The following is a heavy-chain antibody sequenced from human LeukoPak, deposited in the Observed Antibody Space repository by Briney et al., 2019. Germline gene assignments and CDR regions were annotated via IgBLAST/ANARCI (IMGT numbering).Heavy chain of an antibody. Sequence: KASETLSLTCTVSGGSISSGGYYRSWIRQHPGKGLEWIGYIYYSGSTYYNPSLKSRVTISVDTSKNQFSLKLSSVTAADTAVYYCARLNRYSSSWYLDYWGQGTLVTVSS. CDR2: IYYSGST. CDR1: GGSISSGGYY. CDR3: ARLNRYSSSWYLDY. D-gene: IGHD6-13*01. V-gene: IGHV4-31*03. J-gene: IGHJ4*02.